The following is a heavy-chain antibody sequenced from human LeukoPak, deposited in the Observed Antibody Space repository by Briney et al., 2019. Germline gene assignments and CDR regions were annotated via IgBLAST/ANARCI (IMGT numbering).Heavy chain of an antibody. CDR2: IYYSGST. CDR3: ARHYGYYDILTGYYLNWFDP. D-gene: IGHD3-9*01. V-gene: IGHV4-39*01. J-gene: IGHJ5*02. Sequence: SETLSLTCTVSGGSISSSSYYWGWIRQPPGKGLEWTGSIYYSGSTYYNPSLKSRVTISVDTSKNQFSLKLSSVTAADTAVYYCARHYGYYDILTGYYLNWFDPWGQGTLVTVSS. CDR1: GGSISSSSYY.